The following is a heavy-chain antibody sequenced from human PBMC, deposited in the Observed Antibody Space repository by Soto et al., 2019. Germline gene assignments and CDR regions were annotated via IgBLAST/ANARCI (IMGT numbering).Heavy chain of an antibody. J-gene: IGHJ4*02. D-gene: IGHD2-21*02. Sequence: GGSLRLSCAASGLTFSSYAMSWVRQAPGKGLEWVSAISGSGGSTYYADSVKGRFTISRDNSKNTLYLQMNSLRAEDTAVYYCAKEGFSSVVVTATSDYWGQGTLVTVSS. CDR1: GLTFSSYA. V-gene: IGHV3-23*01. CDR3: AKEGFSSVVVTATSDY. CDR2: ISGSGGST.